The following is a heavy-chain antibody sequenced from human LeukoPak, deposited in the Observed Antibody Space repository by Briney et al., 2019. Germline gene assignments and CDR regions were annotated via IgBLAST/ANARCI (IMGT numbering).Heavy chain of an antibody. Sequence: SETLSLTCTVSGGSISSHYWSWIRQPPGKGLEWIGYIYYSGSTNYNPSLKSRVTILVDTSKNQFSLKLSSVTAADTAVYYCAGQPMITFGRFDPWGQGTLVTVSS. J-gene: IGHJ5*02. V-gene: IGHV4-59*11. D-gene: IGHD3-16*01. CDR3: AGQPMITFGRFDP. CDR1: GGSISSHY. CDR2: IYYSGST.